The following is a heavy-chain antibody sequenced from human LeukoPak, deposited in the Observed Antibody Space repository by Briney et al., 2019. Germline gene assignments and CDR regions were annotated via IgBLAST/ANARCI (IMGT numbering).Heavy chain of an antibody. CDR1: GLTFSGPA. CDR3: VRQMDY. V-gene: IGHV3-73*01. J-gene: IGHJ4*02. Sequence: GGSLTLSCAPSGLTFSGPAMHGVRHASGKGRKWVGHIRTKSNSYATAYAASVKGRFTVSRDDSENTAYLQMDSLKTEDTAVYYCVRQMDYWGQGTLVTVSS. CDR2: IRTKSNSYAT.